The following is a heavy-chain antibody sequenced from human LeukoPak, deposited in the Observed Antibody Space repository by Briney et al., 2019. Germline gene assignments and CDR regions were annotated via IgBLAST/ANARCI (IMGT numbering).Heavy chain of an antibody. J-gene: IGHJ4*02. CDR2: ISDDGSNK. V-gene: IGHV3-30*18. D-gene: IGHD5-18*01. Sequence: PGRSLRLSCAASGFTFRSYGMHWVRQAPGKGLEWVAVISDDGSNKYYADSVKGRFTISRDSSKNTLSLQMNSLRVVDTAVYYCAKDNKRYSCDYWGQGTLVTVSS. CDR3: AKDNKRYSCDY. CDR1: GFTFRSYG.